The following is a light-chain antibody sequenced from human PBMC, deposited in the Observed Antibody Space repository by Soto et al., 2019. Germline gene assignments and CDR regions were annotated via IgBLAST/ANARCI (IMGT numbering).Light chain of an antibody. CDR1: NSDVGKYDF. V-gene: IGLV2-23*02. J-gene: IGLJ3*02. CDR3: CSYTSSETVV. CDR2: EVN. Sequence: QSALTQPASVSGTPGQSITISCTGTNSDVGKYDFVSWYQHYPDKAPKFIIYEVNKRPSGVSHRFSGSKSGCTASLTISGLQAEDEAHNYCCSYTSSETVVFGGGTKLTVL.